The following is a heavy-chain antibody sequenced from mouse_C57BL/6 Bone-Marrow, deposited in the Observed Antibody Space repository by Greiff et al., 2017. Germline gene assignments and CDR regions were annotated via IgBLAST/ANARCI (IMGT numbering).Heavy chain of an antibody. V-gene: IGHV2-6*03. CDR3: ARLITTVVAHFDY. J-gene: IGHJ2*01. D-gene: IGHD1-1*01. CDR1: GFSLTSYG. Sequence: VKLVESGPGLVAPSQSLSITCTVSGFSLTSYGVHWVRQPPGKGLEWLVVIWSDGSTTYNSALKSRLSISKDNSKSQVFLKMNSLQTDDTAMYYCARLITTVVAHFDYWGQGTTLTVSS. CDR2: IWSDGST.